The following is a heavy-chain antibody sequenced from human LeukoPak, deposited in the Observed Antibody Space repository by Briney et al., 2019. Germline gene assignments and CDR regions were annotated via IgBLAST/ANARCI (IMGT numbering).Heavy chain of an antibody. CDR1: GFTVNTNY. V-gene: IGHV3-53*01. CDR2: IYSGGST. J-gene: IGHJ4*02. D-gene: IGHD6-13*01. Sequence: GSLRLSCAASGFTVNTNYMSWVRQAPGKGLEWVSLIYSGGSTYYADSVKGRFTISRDNSKNTLYLQMNSLRAEDTAVYYCATRIAASGRYYFDYWGQGTLVTVSS. CDR3: ATRIAASGRYYFDY.